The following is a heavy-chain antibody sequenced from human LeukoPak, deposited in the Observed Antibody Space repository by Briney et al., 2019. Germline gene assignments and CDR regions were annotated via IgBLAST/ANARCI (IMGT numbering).Heavy chain of an antibody. J-gene: IGHJ5*02. CDR3: ARGMACGGDCYMVDDWFDP. D-gene: IGHD2-21*02. V-gene: IGHV1-69*02. CDR1: GGTFSSYT. CDR2: IIPILGIA. Sequence: RASVKVSCKASGGTFSSYTISWVRQAPGQGLEWMGRIIPILGIANYAQKFQGRVTITADKSTSTAYMEPSSLRSEDTAVYYCARGMACGGDCYMVDDWFDPWGQGTLVTVSS.